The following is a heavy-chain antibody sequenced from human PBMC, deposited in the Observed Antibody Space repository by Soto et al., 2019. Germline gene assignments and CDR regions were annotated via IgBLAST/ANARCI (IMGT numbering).Heavy chain of an antibody. CDR3: ARYSNSVADY. J-gene: IGHJ4*02. D-gene: IGHD6-13*01. CDR1: GFTFSNYA. Sequence: EVQLVESGGGLVQPGGSLRLSCAASGFTFSNYAMHWVRQAPGKGLEYVSAISSNGGSTYYANSVKGRFTISRDNSKNTLYLQMGSLRAEDMAVYYCARYSNSVADYWGQGTQVTVSS. CDR2: ISSNGGST. V-gene: IGHV3-64*01.